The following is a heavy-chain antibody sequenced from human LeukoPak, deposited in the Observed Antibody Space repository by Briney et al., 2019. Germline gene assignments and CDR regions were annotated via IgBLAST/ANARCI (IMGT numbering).Heavy chain of an antibody. CDR1: GYTFTSYY. J-gene: IGHJ4*02. Sequence: GASVRVSCKASGYTFTSYYMHWVRQAPGQGLEWMGIINPSGGSTSYAQKFRGRVTMTRDMSTSTVYMELSSLRSEDTAVYYCARLSLSGSGSYSLDYWGQGTLVTVSS. D-gene: IGHD3-10*01. CDR3: ARLSLSGSGSYSLDY. CDR2: INPSGGST. V-gene: IGHV1-46*01.